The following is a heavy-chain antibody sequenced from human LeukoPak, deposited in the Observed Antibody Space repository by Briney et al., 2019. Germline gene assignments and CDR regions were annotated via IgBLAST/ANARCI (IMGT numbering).Heavy chain of an antibody. CDR1: GFTFSSYA. Sequence: PGGSLRLSCAASGFTFSSYAMHWVRQAPGKGLEWVSYISSSSSTIYYADSVKGRFTISRDNAKNSLYLQMNSLRAEDTAVYYCARGPIVVVTAPTYYYYYGMDVWGQGTTVTVSS. CDR2: ISSSSSTI. D-gene: IGHD2-21*02. J-gene: IGHJ6*02. CDR3: ARGPIVVVTAPTYYYYYGMDV. V-gene: IGHV3-48*04.